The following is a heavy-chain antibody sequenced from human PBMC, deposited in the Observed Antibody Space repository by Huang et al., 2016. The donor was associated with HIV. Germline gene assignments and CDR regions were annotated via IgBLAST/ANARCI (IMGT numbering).Heavy chain of an antibody. V-gene: IGHV5-51*01. D-gene: IGHD6-13*01. CDR3: ARGGIAAAANNWFDP. CDR2: IYPGDADT. Sequence: EVQLVQSGAEVRKPGESLKISCKGSGYSFNTYWSGWVRQIPGKGLEWMGIIYPGDADTKYIPSFQGQVTSSVDKSTSTAYLQWRSLKASDTAIYYCARGGIAAAANNWFDPWGQGTLVTVSS. CDR1: GYSFNTYW. J-gene: IGHJ5*02.